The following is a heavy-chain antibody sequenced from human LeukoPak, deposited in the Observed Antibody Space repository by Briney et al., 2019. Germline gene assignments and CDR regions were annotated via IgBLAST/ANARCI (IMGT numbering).Heavy chain of an antibody. Sequence: GGSPRLSCVASGFTFSSYAMSWVRQTPGKGLEWISGLSGGGGSTYYADSVKDRFTISRDNSKNTLFLQMNSLRGDDTAVYYCAKDGLLWFRVKYYFDYWGQGTLVTVSS. D-gene: IGHD3-10*01. CDR1: GFTFSSYA. CDR2: LSGGGGST. CDR3: AKDGLLWFRVKYYFDY. V-gene: IGHV3-23*01. J-gene: IGHJ4*02.